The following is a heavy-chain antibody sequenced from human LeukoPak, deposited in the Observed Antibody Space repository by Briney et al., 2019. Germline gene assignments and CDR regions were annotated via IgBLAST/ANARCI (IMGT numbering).Heavy chain of an antibody. CDR3: AKDRDWASSVGTDFDY. CDR2: IRYDGINT. Sequence: GGSLRLSCAASGFTFSSYGMHWVRQAPGKGLEWVAFIRYDGINTYHAASVKGRFTISRDNSEDTVFLQMSSLRAEDTAVYYCAKDRDWASSVGTDFDYWGQGALVTVSS. J-gene: IGHJ4*02. V-gene: IGHV3-30*02. D-gene: IGHD3-9*01. CDR1: GFTFSSYG.